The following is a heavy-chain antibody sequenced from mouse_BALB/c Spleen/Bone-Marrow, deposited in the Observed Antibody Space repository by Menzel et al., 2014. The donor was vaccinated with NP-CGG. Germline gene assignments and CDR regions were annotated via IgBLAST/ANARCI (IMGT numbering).Heavy chain of an antibody. J-gene: IGHJ3*01. D-gene: IGHD1-1*01. Sequence: QVQLQQPGAELVKPGATVKMSCKASGYTFTEYTLHWVKQRSGQGLEWIGWFYPGSGSIRYNEKFKDKATLIADKSSNTVYMELSRVTSEDSAVYFCARHEEEFATLFVYWGQGTLVTVSA. V-gene: IGHV1-62-2*01. CDR2: FYPGSGSI. CDR1: GYTFTEYT. CDR3: ARHEEEFATLFVY.